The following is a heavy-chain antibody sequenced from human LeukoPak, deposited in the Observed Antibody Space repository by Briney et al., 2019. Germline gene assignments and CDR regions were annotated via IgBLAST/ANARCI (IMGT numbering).Heavy chain of an antibody. Sequence: GESLKISCKAYGYKFSNYWIGWVRQMPGKGLEWMGIIYPGDSYPGDSKTKYSPSFQGQVTISADKSISTAYLQWGSLKASDTAIYYCARHRFCTTVSCYEGPSARYNYYMDIWGKGTTVIVSS. D-gene: IGHD2-2*01. CDR2: IYPGDSYPGDSKT. CDR1: GYKFSNYW. CDR3: ARHRFCTTVSCYEGPSARYNYYMDI. V-gene: IGHV5-51*01. J-gene: IGHJ6*03.